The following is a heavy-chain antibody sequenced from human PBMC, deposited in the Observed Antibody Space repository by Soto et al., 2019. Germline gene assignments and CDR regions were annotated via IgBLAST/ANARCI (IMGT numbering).Heavy chain of an antibody. V-gene: IGHV4-30-4*01. CDR1: GGSISSGDYY. Sequence: QVQLQESGPGLVKPSQTLSLTCTVSGGSISSGDYYCSWIRQPPGKGLEWIGYIYYSGSTHYNPSLKSRVTISVDTSKNQFSLKLNSVTAADTAVYYCARADLKYYYAMDVWGQGTTVTVSS. CDR3: ARADLKYYYAMDV. J-gene: IGHJ6*02. CDR2: IYYSGST.